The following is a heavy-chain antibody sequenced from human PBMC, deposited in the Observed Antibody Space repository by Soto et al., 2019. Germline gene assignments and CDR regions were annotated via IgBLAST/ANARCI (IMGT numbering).Heavy chain of an antibody. CDR2: INHSGST. CDR3: ASPPYYYDSSGYYSGAFDI. Sequence: SETLSLTCAVYGGSFSGYYWSWIRQPPGKGLEWIGEINHSGSTNYNPSLKSRATISVDTSKNQFSLKLSSVTAADTAVYYCASPPYYYDSSGYYSGAFDIWGQGTMVTVSS. CDR1: GGSFSGYY. V-gene: IGHV4-34*01. J-gene: IGHJ3*02. D-gene: IGHD3-22*01.